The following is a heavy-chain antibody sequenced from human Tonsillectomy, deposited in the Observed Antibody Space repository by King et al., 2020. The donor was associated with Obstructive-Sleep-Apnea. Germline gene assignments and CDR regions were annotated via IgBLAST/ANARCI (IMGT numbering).Heavy chain of an antibody. Sequence: VQLVESGGGLVQPGGSLRLSCAASGFTFNSYWMTWVRQAPRKGLEWVANIKQHGSEKYYVDSVKGRFTISRDNAKNSLSLQLNSLRVEDTAVYYCARARSSWFIDYWGQGTLVTVSS. CDR3: ARARSSWFIDY. V-gene: IGHV3-7*03. CDR2: IKQHGSEK. J-gene: IGHJ4*02. D-gene: IGHD6-13*01. CDR1: GFTFNSYW.